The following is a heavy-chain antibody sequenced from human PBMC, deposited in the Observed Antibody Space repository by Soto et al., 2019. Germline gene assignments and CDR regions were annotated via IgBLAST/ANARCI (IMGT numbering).Heavy chain of an antibody. CDR3: ARGLTLDYYDSSGYPYFDY. J-gene: IGHJ4*02. Sequence: GGSLRLSCAASGFTFSTSAMHWVRQAPGKGLEWVAVIWYDGSNKYYADSLKGRFIISRDNSKDTLYLQMNSLRAEDTAVYYCARGLTLDYYDSSGYPYFDYWGQGTLVTVSS. V-gene: IGHV3-33*01. D-gene: IGHD3-22*01. CDR1: GFTFSTSA. CDR2: IWYDGSNK.